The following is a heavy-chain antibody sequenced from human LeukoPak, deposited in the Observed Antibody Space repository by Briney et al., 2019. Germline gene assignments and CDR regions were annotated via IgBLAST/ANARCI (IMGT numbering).Heavy chain of an antibody. J-gene: IGHJ6*03. CDR1: GGSVSSVNYY. V-gene: IGHV4-39*01. CDR2: IYYSGST. Sequence: SETLSLTCTVSGGSVSSVNYYWGWIRQPPGKGLEWIGSIYYSGSTYYNPSLKSRVTISVDASRNQFSLRLSSVTAADTAVYYCARQGIVVVPAAIVVRYYYYYMDVWGKGTTVTISS. CDR3: ARQGIVVVPAAIVVRYYYYYMDV. D-gene: IGHD2-2*01.